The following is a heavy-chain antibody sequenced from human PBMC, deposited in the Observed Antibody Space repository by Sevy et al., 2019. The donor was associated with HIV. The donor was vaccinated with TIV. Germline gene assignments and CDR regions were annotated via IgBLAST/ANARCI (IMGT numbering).Heavy chain of an antibody. CDR1: GFTFRSYG. V-gene: IGHV3-33*01. CDR3: ARGGYCTNNVCYGSIDY. Sequence: QLGGSLRLSCAASGFTFRSYGMHWVRQAPGKGLEWVAVIWDNGSKKYYADSVKGRFTISRDNSKNTLYLQMNSLRAEDTAVYYCARGGYCTNNVCYGSIDYWGPGTLVTVSS. D-gene: IGHD2-8*01. CDR2: IWDNGSKK. J-gene: IGHJ4*02.